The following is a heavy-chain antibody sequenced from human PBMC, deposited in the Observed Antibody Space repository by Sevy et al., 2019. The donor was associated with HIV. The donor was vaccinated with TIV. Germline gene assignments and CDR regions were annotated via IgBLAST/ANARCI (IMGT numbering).Heavy chain of an antibody. V-gene: IGHV3-9*01. CDR2: ISGNSGSI. CDR1: GFTFDDYA. D-gene: IGHD6-19*01. CDR3: AKEAGKYYYYGMDV. Sequence: GGSLRLSCAASGFTFDDYAMHWVRQAPGKGLEWVSGISGNSGSIGYADSVKGRFTISRDNAKNSLYLQMNSLRAEDTALYYCAKEAGKYYYYGMDVWGQGTTVTVSS. J-gene: IGHJ6*02.